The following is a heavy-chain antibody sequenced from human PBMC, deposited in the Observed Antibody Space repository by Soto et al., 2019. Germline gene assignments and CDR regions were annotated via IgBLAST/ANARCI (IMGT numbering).Heavy chain of an antibody. CDR3: ARESGDYDFWSGYPYYYYGMDV. J-gene: IGHJ6*02. CDR2: IYTSGST. CDR1: GGSISSYY. V-gene: IGHV4-4*07. D-gene: IGHD3-3*01. Sequence: QVQLQESGPGLVKPSETLSLTCTVSGGSISSYYWSWIRQPAGKGLEWIGRIYTSGSTNYNPSLKSRVTMSVDTSKNQFSLKLSSVTAADTAVYYCARESGDYDFWSGYPYYYYGMDVWGQGTTVTVSS.